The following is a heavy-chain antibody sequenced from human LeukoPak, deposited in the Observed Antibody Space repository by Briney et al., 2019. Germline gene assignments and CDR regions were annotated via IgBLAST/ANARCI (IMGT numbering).Heavy chain of an antibody. CDR1: GGSFSGYY. V-gene: IGHV4-34*01. CDR2: ISHSGST. CDR3: ARRIVVVPAAKENWFDP. Sequence: SETLSLTCAVYGGSFSGYYWSWIRQPPGKGLEWIGEISHSGSTNYNPSLKSRVTISVDTSKNQFSLKLSSVTAADTAVYYCARRIVVVPAAKENWFDPWGQGTLVTVSS. D-gene: IGHD2-2*01. J-gene: IGHJ5*02.